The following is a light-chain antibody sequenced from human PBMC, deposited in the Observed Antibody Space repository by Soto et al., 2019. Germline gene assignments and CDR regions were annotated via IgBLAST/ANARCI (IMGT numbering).Light chain of an antibody. V-gene: IGKV3-20*01. CDR1: QSVSSNQ. CDR2: GTF. Sequence: EILLTQSPGTLSLSPGERATLSCRASQSVSSNQLTWYQQKPGQAPRLLIYGTFNRPTGIPDRFSSSGSGTDFTLTISRLEPEDFAVYYCQQYSSSPYTFGQGTKLDIK. CDR3: QQYSSSPYT. J-gene: IGKJ2*01.